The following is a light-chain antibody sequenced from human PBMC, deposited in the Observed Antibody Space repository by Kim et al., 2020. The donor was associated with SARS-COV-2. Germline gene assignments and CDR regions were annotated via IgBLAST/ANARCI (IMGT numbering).Light chain of an antibody. V-gene: IGKV3-20*01. CDR1: QSVSSSY. J-gene: IGKJ2*01. CDR3: QQYGSSPRT. Sequence: EIVLTQSPGTLSLSPGERATLSCRASQSVSSSYLAWYQQKPGQAPRFLIYGASSRATGIPDRFSGSGSGTDFTLTISRLEPEDFAVYYCQQYGSSPRTFGQGTKLEI. CDR2: GAS.